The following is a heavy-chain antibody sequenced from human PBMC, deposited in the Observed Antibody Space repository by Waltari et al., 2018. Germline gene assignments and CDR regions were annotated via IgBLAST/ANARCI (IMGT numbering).Heavy chain of an antibody. J-gene: IGHJ4*02. CDR1: GITFRSST. Sequence: EVQLLESGGGLVQPGGSLTLSCAASGITFRSSTMRWVRQAPGKWLEWVSTISASGGTFYADSVKGRFTVSRDSSKNTLSLQMNSLRAEDTAVYYCARGPAYYFDYWDQGTLVTVSS. V-gene: IGHV3-23*01. CDR2: ISASGGT. CDR3: ARGPAYYFDY.